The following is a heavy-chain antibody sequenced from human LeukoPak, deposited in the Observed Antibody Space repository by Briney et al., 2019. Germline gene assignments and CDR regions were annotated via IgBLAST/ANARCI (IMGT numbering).Heavy chain of an antibody. D-gene: IGHD2-2*01. CDR2: IYCGGTT. V-gene: IGHV4-38-2*01. CDR3: ARVTGGYCSSTGCYALDV. Sequence: AETLSLTCVVSEFSISSGFHWGWTRQPPGEGLGWIGSIYCGGTTFYNPSLKSRVTISVDTSKNQFSLNVNSVTAADTAVYYCARVTGGYCSSTGCYALDVWGTGTTVTVSS. J-gene: IGHJ6*04. CDR1: EFSISSGFH.